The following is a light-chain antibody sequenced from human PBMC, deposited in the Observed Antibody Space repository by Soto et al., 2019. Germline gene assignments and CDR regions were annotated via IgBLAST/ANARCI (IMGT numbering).Light chain of an antibody. CDR1: QNINNY. V-gene: IGKV1-39*01. J-gene: IGKJ4*01. Sequence: DIQMTQSPSSLSASVGDRVTITCRASQNINNYLNWYQQKPGKAPNLLIYSTSNLQSGVPSRFSGSGSGTDFTLPISSLQPEDFASYYCQQSYSTPLTFGGGTKVEI. CDR2: STS. CDR3: QQSYSTPLT.